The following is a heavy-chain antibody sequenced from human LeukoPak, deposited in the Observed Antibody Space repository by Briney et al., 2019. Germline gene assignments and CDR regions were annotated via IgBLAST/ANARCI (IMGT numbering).Heavy chain of an antibody. J-gene: IGHJ4*02. CDR1: GYTFTSYY. V-gene: IGHV1-46*01. CDR3: ARDQSPVQYSSTFGY. CDR2: INPSGGST. D-gene: IGHD6-13*01. Sequence: ASVKVSCKASGYTFTSYYMHWVRQAPGQGLEWMGIINPSGGSTSYAQKFQGRVTMTRDTSTSTVYMELSSPRSEDTAVYYCARDQSPVQYSSTFGYWGQGTLVTVSS.